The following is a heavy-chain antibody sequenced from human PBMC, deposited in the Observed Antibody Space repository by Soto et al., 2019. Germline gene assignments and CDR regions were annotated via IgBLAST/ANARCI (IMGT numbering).Heavy chain of an antibody. CDR2: SNHSGST. V-gene: IGHV4-34*01. Sequence: SETLSLSFAVYGGSFSCYYWSWIRQPPGKWLEWIGESNHSGSTNYNPSLKSRVTISVDTSKNQFSLKLSSVTAADPHVYYCARGLSAIVHWGQGTLVTVSS. J-gene: IGHJ5*02. D-gene: IGHD5-18*01. CDR1: GGSFSCYY. CDR3: ARGLSAIVH.